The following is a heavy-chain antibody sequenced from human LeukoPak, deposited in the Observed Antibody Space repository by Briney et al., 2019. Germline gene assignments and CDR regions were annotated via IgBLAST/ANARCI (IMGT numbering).Heavy chain of an antibody. CDR1: GFTFDDYA. J-gene: IGHJ5*02. V-gene: IGHV3-9*01. CDR3: AKGPTYYYGSVNNWFDP. CDR2: ISWNSGSI. D-gene: IGHD3-10*01. Sequence: GGSLRLSCAASGFTFDDYAMHWVRQAPGKGLEWVSGISWNSGSIGYADSVKGRFTISRDNAKNSLYLQMNSLRAEDTALYYCAKGPTYYYGSVNNWFDPWGQGTLVTVSS.